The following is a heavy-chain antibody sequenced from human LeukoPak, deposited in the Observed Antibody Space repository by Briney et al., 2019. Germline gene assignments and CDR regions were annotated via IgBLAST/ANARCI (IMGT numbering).Heavy chain of an antibody. CDR3: AKVAATVTTDAFDI. D-gene: IGHD4-17*01. CDR2: ISWNSGSI. CDR1: GFTFDDYA. Sequence: SGGSLRLSCAASGFTFDDYAMHWVRHAPGKGLEWVSGISWNSGSIGYADSVKGRSTISRDNAKNSLYLQMNSLRAEDTALYYCAKVAATVTTDAFDIWGQGTMVTVSS. V-gene: IGHV3-9*01. J-gene: IGHJ3*02.